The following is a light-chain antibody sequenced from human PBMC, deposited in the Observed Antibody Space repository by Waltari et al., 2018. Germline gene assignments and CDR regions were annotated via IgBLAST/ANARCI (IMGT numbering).Light chain of an antibody. CDR2: EVI. V-gene: IGLV2-23*02. CDR1: PSDVGTYDL. J-gene: IGLJ1*01. CDR3: CSYAGRGTYV. Sequence: QSALTQPASVSGTPGQSTPTPCTGTPSDVGTYDLVSWYQQHPGKAPKLLICEVIKRPSGVASRFSGSKSGNTASLTISGLQGEDEADYYCCSYAGRGTYVFGSGTKVTVL.